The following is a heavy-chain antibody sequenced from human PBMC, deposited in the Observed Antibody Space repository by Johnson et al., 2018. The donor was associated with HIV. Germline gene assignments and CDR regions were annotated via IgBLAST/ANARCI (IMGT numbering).Heavy chain of an antibody. CDR3: AKDQWSSSWTNDAFDI. CDR1: FTFNNAW. Sequence: FTFNNAWMNWVRQAPGKGLEWVGRIKSEVDDGTTDYAAPVKGRFAISRDDSKHMLYLQMNSLRAEDTAVYYCAKDQWSSSWTNDAFDIWGQGTTVIVSS. V-gene: IGHV3-15*01. D-gene: IGHD6-13*01. J-gene: IGHJ3*02. CDR2: IKSEVDDGTT.